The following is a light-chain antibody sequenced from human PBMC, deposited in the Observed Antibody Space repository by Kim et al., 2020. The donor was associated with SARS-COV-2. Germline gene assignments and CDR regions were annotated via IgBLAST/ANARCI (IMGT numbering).Light chain of an antibody. Sequence: SSPGGRATLSCRASQSVGSYLACFQQQPGQAPRLLIYDASSRATGIPARFSGSGSGTDFTLTISSLEPEDFAVYYCQQHSDWSFTFGPGTKVDIK. CDR1: QSVGSY. J-gene: IGKJ3*01. CDR2: DAS. CDR3: QQHSDWSFT. V-gene: IGKV3-11*01.